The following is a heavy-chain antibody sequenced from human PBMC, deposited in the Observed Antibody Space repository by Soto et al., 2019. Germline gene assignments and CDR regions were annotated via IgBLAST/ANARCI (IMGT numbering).Heavy chain of an antibody. CDR3: ARSRDGYNLNPIDQ. J-gene: IGHJ4*02. Sequence: QVQLQVSGPGLVKPSATLSLSCTVSTGSTNSFYWSWIRQPPGKGLQWLGYFFYTGSTNHNPSLKTRVTIALDMSSNQFSLRLSSVPAADTAMYYCARSRDGYNLNPIDQWGEGLLVTVSS. CDR1: TGSTNSFY. CDR2: FFYTGST. V-gene: IGHV4-59*01. D-gene: IGHD5-12*01.